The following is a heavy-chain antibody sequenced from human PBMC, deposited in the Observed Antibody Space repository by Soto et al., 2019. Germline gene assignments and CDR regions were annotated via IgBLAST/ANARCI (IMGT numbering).Heavy chain of an antibody. Sequence: ESLTSSWHGSRYTFTREWSGLVRQMPGKGLEWMGILYTGDSATRYSPSFKGQVTISADKSSNTAYMQWSSLKASDTAMYYCVAQQKLPWVNYCGQGTLVTVSS. CDR2: LYTGDSAT. CDR1: RYTFTREW. J-gene: IGHJ4*02. CDR3: VAQQKLPWVNY. V-gene: IGHV5-51*01. D-gene: IGHD6-13*01.